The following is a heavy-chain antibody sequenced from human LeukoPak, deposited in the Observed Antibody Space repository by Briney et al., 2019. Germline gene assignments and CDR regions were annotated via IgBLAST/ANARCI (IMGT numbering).Heavy chain of an antibody. D-gene: IGHD2-15*01. CDR2: IWYDGSNK. CDR1: GFTFSSYG. Sequence: GRSLRLSCAASGFTFSSYGMHWVRQAPGKGLEWVAVIWYDGSNKYYADSVKGRFTISRDNSKNMLYLQMNSLRAEDTAVYYCARDGGIGGTCYSDYWGQGTLVTVSS. V-gene: IGHV3-33*01. CDR3: ARDGGIGGTCYSDY. J-gene: IGHJ4*02.